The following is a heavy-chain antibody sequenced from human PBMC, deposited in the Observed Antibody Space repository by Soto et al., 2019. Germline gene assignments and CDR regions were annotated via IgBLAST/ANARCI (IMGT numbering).Heavy chain of an antibody. CDR2: IYPTGTT. D-gene: IGHD3-10*01. CDR1: GYFISNGYY. J-gene: IGHJ4*02. CDR3: ERDENYGLYYFDN. Sequence: PSETLSLTCAVSGYFISNGYYWDWIRQPPGRGLEWIGSIYPTGTTYYNPSLKSRVTISVDTSKNHFSLKLTSVTAADTAVYYCERDENYGLYYFDNWGQGTLVTVSS. V-gene: IGHV4-38-2*02.